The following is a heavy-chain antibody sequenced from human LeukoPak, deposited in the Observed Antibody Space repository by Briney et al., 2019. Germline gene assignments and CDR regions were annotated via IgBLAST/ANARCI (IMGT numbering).Heavy chain of an antibody. J-gene: IGHJ4*02. D-gene: IGHD1-14*01. V-gene: IGHV3-21*01. Sequence: GGSQRLSCAASGFTFSSYSMNWVRQAPGKGLEWVSSISSSSSYIYYADSVKGRFTISRDNAKNSLYLQMNSLRAEDTAVYYCARGTTPISPFGYWGQGTLVTVSS. CDR3: ARGTTPISPFGY. CDR1: GFTFSSYS. CDR2: ISSSSSYI.